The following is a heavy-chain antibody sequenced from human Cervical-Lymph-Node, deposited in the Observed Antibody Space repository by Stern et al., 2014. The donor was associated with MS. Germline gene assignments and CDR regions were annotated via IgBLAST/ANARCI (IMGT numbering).Heavy chain of an antibody. CDR1: GFMFSSYS. D-gene: IGHD4-17*01. CDR3: AREVADNGYFDY. V-gene: IGHV3-21*01. Sequence: EVQLVESGGGLVKPVGSLRLSCAASGFMFSSYSLNWVRQAPGKGLEWVSSISSSGTNIYYEDSAKGRFTISRDNAKNSLYLQLNSLRSEDTAVYYCAREVADNGYFDYWGQGTLVTVSS. J-gene: IGHJ4*02. CDR2: ISSSGTNI.